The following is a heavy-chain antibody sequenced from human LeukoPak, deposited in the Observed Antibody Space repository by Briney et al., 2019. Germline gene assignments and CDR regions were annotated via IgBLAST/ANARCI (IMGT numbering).Heavy chain of an antibody. CDR1: GFTFDDYA. CDR2: ISWNSGSI. J-gene: IGHJ4*02. CDR3: AKGRSIAVASVLWY. Sequence: GRSLRLSCAASGFTFDDYAMHWVRQAPGKGLEWVSGISWNSGSIGYADSVKGRFTISRDNAKNSLYLQMNSLRAEDTAFYYCAKGRSIAVASVLWYWGQGTLVTVSS. D-gene: IGHD6-19*01. V-gene: IGHV3-9*01.